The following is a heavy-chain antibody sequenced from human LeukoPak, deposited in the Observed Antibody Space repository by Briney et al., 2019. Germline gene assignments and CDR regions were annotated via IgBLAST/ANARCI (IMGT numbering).Heavy chain of an antibody. J-gene: IGHJ5*02. Sequence: PSETLSLTCTVSGGSISSYYWSWIRQPAGKGLEWIGRIYTSGSTSYNPSLKSRVTISVDTSKNQFSLKLSSVTAADTAVYYCARGQGIVVVVAFDPWGQGTLVTVSS. D-gene: IGHD2-15*01. CDR2: IYTSGST. V-gene: IGHV4-4*07. CDR3: ARGQGIVVVVAFDP. CDR1: GGSISSYY.